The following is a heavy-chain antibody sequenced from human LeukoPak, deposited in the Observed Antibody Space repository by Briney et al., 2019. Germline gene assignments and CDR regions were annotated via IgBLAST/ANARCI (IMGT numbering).Heavy chain of an antibody. D-gene: IGHD5-18*01. CDR1: GFTVSSND. CDR3: ARGSSLSGYSYGFDY. J-gene: IGHJ4*02. V-gene: IGHV3-53*04. Sequence: PGGPLRLSCTASGFTVSSNDMSWVPQAPGKGLEGFSVIYSGGSVYYAESVKGRFTISRHNSKNTLYLQMNSLRAEDTAVYYCARGSSLSGYSYGFDYWGQGTLVTVSS. CDR2: IYSGGSV.